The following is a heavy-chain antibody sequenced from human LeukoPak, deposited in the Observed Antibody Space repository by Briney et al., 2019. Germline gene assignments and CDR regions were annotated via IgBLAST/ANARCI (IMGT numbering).Heavy chain of an antibody. CDR3: ARDPSGGNFDY. CDR1: GFSFSIYA. J-gene: IGHJ4*02. D-gene: IGHD3-10*01. Sequence: GGSLRLSCAASGFSFSIYAMHWVRQAPYKGLEWVAVITYDGSNKYYVDSVKGRFTISRDNAKNSLYLQMNSLRAEDTAVYYCARDPSGGNFDYWGQGTLVTVSS. CDR2: ITYDGSNK. V-gene: IGHV3-30*04.